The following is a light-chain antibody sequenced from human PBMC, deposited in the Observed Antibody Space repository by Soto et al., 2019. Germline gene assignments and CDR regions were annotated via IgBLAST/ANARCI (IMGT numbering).Light chain of an antibody. J-gene: IGLJ3*02. CDR3: CSYAGSYSWV. CDR1: SSDVGGYNY. CDR2: DVS. Sequence: QSALTQPRSVSTSPGQSVTISCTGTSSDVGGYNYVSWYRQLPGKAPKLIIYDVSERPSGVPDRFSGSKSGNTASLTISGLQAEDEADYYCCSYAGSYSWVFGGGTKVTVL. V-gene: IGLV2-11*01.